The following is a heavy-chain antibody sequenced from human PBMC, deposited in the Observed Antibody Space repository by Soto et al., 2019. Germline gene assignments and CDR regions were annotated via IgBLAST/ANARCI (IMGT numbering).Heavy chain of an antibody. D-gene: IGHD3-22*01. J-gene: IGHJ4*02. CDR3: ARGPTDYYDNSANYFLDY. V-gene: IGHV1-18*01. CDR1: GYTFISYG. Sequence: QVQLVQSGAEAKKPEASVKVSCKASGYTFISYGVSWVRQAPGQGLDWLGWISTYNGNTRYAERLQGRVTMTTDTTTNTACMELRYLRSDETSVYYCARGPTDYYDNSANYFLDYWGQGTLVTVSS. CDR2: ISTYNGNT.